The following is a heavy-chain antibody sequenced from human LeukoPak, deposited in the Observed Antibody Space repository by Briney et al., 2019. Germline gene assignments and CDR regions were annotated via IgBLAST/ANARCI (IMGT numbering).Heavy chain of an antibody. CDR1: GFSFSTHW. J-gene: IGHJ4*02. CDR2: INSDGSRT. D-gene: IGHD3-22*01. CDR3: GSLTVVARDH. Sequence: TGGSLRLSCAASGFSFSTHWMHWARQAPGKGLVCVAQINSDGSRTSYADSVKGRFTISRDNAKNTLYLEMISLRAEDTAVYYCGSLTVVARDHWGQGTLVTVSS. V-gene: IGHV3-74*01.